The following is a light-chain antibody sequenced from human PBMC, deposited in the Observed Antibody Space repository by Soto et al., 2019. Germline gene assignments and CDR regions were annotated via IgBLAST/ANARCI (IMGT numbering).Light chain of an antibody. CDR2: QDI. CDR3: QAWDSSTVV. Sequence: SYELTQPPSVSVSPGQTASITCSGHKLGNKYACWYQQKPGQSPVLVIYQDIKRPSGIPERFSGSNSGNTATLTISGTQALDEADYYCQAWDSSTVVFGGGTKVTDL. CDR1: KLGNKY. V-gene: IGLV3-1*01. J-gene: IGLJ2*01.